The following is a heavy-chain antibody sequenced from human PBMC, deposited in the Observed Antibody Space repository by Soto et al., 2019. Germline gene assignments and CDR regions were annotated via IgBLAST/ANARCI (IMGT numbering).Heavy chain of an antibody. J-gene: IGHJ3*02. Sequence: QVHLVQSGAEVKKPGASVKVSCKPSGYNFLTYNIAWVRQAPGQGLEWMGWINPYNGNTNYAQNLQGRVTMTADTSTSTAYIEMRSLTSDDTALYYCAKPASSGDGYNDAFDIWGQGTMVIVSS. CDR2: INPYNGNT. D-gene: IGHD3-22*01. CDR1: GYNFLTYN. V-gene: IGHV1-18*01. CDR3: AKPASSGDGYNDAFDI.